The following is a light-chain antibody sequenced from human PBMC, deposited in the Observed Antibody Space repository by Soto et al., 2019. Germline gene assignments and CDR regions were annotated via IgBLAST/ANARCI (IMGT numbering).Light chain of an antibody. CDR3: QQYGSSPLT. Sequence: QSPGTMSLSPGERATLSCRASQSVSSSYLGWYQQKPGQAPRLLIYGASSRATGIPDRFSGSGSGTDFTLTISRLEPEDFAVYYCQQYGSSPLTFGQGTRLEIK. CDR1: QSVSSSY. J-gene: IGKJ5*01. CDR2: GAS. V-gene: IGKV3-20*01.